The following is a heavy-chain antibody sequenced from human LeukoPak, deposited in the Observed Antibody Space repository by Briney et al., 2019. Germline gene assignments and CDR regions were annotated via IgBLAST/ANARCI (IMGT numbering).Heavy chain of an antibody. CDR1: GGTFSSYA. V-gene: IGHV1-69*13. D-gene: IGHD5-12*01. CDR2: IIPIFGTA. Sequence: SVKVSCKASGGTFSSYAISWVRQAPGQGLEWMGGIIPIFGTANYAQKFQGRGTITADESTTTTYMELSSLRSEDTAVYYCARGDSGYDGFDYWGQGTLVTVSS. J-gene: IGHJ4*02. CDR3: ARGDSGYDGFDY.